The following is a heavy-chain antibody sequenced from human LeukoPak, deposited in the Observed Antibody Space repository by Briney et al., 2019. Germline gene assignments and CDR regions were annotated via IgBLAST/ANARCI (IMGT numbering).Heavy chain of an antibody. V-gene: IGHV4-39*07. CDR1: GVSMSSSY. CDR2: IYNSEST. J-gene: IGHJ4*02. CDR3: ASGEPRYSSRIVVGDN. D-gene: IGHD3-22*01. Sequence: SETLSLTCAVSGVSMSSSYWSWIRQPPGKGLEWIGSIYNSESTYYNPSLKSRVTISVDTSKNQLSLKVSSVTAADTAVYYCASGEPRYSSRIVVGDNWGQGTLVTVSS.